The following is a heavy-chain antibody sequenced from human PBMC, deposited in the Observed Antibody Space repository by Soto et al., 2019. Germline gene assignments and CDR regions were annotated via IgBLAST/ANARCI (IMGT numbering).Heavy chain of an antibody. CDR2: IYYSGST. CDR1: GGSISSYY. D-gene: IGHD6-19*01. J-gene: IGHJ4*02. V-gene: IGHV4-59*01. CDR3: AREQAAQESIGWYLGLDY. Sequence: QVQLQESGPGLVKPSETLSLTCTVSGGSISSYYWSWIRQPPGKGLEWIGYIYYSGSTNYNPSLTRRVTISVDTSKNQFSLKLSSVTAEDPAVYYCAREQAAQESIGWYLGLDYWGQGTLVTVSS.